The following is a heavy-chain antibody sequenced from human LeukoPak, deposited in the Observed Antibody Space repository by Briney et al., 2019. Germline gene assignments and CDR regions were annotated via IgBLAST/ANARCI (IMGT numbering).Heavy chain of an antibody. CDR1: GDSISSSSYY. D-gene: IGHD3-22*01. CDR2: IFYSGST. J-gene: IGHJ4*02. Sequence: SETLSLTCTVSGDSISSSSYYWGWIRQPPGKGLEWIGTIFYSGSTYYNPSLKSRVTLSVDTSKNQYSLKLSSVTAADTAVYYCARLPSGRGYDSTIPYRDYWGQGTLVTVSP. V-gene: IGHV4-39*01. CDR3: ARLPSGRGYDSTIPYRDY.